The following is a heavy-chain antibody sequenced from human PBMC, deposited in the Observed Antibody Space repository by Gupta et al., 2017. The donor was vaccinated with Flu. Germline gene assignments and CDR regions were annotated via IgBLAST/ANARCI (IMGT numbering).Heavy chain of an antibody. D-gene: IGHD6-13*01. Sequence: GNVKGDGRKNYNVDSVKGRFTISRDSAKNSLYLQMNSLRAEDTAVYYCVRSGTAAGLDYWGQGTLVTVSS. V-gene: IGHV3-7*01. J-gene: IGHJ4*02. CDR3: VRSGTAAGLDY. CDR2: VKGDGRKN.